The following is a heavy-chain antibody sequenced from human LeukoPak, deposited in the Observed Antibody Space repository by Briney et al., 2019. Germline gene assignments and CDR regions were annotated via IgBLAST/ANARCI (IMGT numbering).Heavy chain of an antibody. CDR1: GFTFSSYS. CDR3: AREIAVAGPYYFDY. J-gene: IGHJ4*02. CDR2: ISSSSSYI. Sequence: GGSLRLSCAASGFTFSSYSMNWVRQAPGKGLEWVSSISSSSSYIYYADSVKGRFTISRDNAKNSLYLQMNSLRAEDTAVYYCAREIAVAGPYYFDYWGQRTLVTVSS. D-gene: IGHD6-19*01. V-gene: IGHV3-21*01.